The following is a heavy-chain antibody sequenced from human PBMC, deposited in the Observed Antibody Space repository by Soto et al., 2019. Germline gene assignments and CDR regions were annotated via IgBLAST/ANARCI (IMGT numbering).Heavy chain of an antibody. CDR3: ARVDLGYCSGGSCYQGGRYYYYYGMDV. CDR1: GFTFSSYS. D-gene: IGHD2-15*01. Sequence: PGGSLRLCCAASGFTFSSYSMNWVRQAPEKGLEWVSSISSSSSYIYYADSVKGRFTISRDNAKNSLYLQMNSLRAEDTAVYYCARVDLGYCSGGSCYQGGRYYYYYGMDVWGQGTTVTVSS. V-gene: IGHV3-21*01. J-gene: IGHJ6*02. CDR2: ISSSSSYI.